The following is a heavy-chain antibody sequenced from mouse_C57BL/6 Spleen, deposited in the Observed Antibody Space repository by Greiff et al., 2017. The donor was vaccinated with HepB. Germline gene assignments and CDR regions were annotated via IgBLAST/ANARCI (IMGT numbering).Heavy chain of an antibody. CDR1: GYTFTSYW. V-gene: IGHV1-55*01. Sequence: QVQLQQPGAELVKPGASVKMSCKASGYTFTSYWITWVKQRPGQGLEWIGDIYPGSGSTNYNEKFKSKATLTVDTSSSTAYMQLSSLTSEDSAVYYCARGDYYGSSWAMDYWGQGTSVTVSS. CDR2: IYPGSGST. D-gene: IGHD1-1*01. CDR3: ARGDYYGSSWAMDY. J-gene: IGHJ4*01.